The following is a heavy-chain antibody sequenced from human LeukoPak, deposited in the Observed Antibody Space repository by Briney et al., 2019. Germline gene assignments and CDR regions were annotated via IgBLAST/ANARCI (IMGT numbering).Heavy chain of an antibody. D-gene: IGHD2-2*01. Sequence: PSETLSLTCTVSGGSISSSSYYWGWIRQPPGKGLEWIGSIYYSGSTYYNPSLKSRVTISVDTSKNQFSLKLSSVTAADTAVYYCARRPDSYCSSTSCPFDIWGQGTMVTVSS. CDR3: ARRPDSYCSSTSCPFDI. CDR1: GGSISSSSYY. CDR2: IYYSGST. J-gene: IGHJ3*02. V-gene: IGHV4-39*01.